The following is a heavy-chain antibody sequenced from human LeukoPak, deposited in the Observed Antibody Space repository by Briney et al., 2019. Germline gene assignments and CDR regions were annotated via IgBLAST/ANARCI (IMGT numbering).Heavy chain of an antibody. Sequence: SQTLSLTCTVSGGSISSGSYYWSWIRQPAGKGLEWIGRIYTSGSTNYNPSLKSRVTMSVDTSKNQFSLKLSSVTAADTAVYYCSRVDTSGWYYFDYWGQGTLVTVSS. D-gene: IGHD6-19*01. J-gene: IGHJ4*02. CDR1: GGSISSGSYY. CDR2: IYTSGST. CDR3: SRVDTSGWYYFDY. V-gene: IGHV4-61*02.